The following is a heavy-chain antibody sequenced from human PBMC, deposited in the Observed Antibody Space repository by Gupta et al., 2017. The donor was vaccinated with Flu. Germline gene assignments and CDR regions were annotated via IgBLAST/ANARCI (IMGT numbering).Heavy chain of an antibody. CDR1: GGTFSSYT. Sequence: QVQLVQSGAEVKKPGSSVKVSCKAYGGTFSSYTISWVRQAPGQGLEWMGRIIPILGIANYAQKCQGRVTITADKSTSTAYMELSSLRSEDTAVYYCARDKPAMGRYYYYGMDVWGQGTTVTVSS. J-gene: IGHJ6*02. V-gene: IGHV1-69*08. CDR3: ARDKPAMGRYYYYGMDV. CDR2: IIPILGIA. D-gene: IGHD5-18*01.